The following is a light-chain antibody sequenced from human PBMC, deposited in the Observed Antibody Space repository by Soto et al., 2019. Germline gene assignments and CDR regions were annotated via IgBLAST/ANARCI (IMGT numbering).Light chain of an antibody. V-gene: IGKV1-39*01. J-gene: IGKJ1*01. Sequence: DIQMTQSPSSLSASVGDRVTITCRASQSISSYLNWYQHKPGKAPNLLIYAASTLQGGVPSRFRGSRSGTDFTLTISSLQPEDFATYFCQQSYITPPTFGQGTKVDIK. CDR3: QQSYITPPT. CDR2: AAS. CDR1: QSISSY.